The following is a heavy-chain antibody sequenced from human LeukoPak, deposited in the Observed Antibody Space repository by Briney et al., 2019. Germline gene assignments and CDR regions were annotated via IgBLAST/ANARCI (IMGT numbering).Heavy chain of an antibody. CDR1: GGSISSSSYY. CDR3: ARFRGSTMARGLTYNWFDP. Sequence: SETLSLTCTASGGSISSSSYYWGWIRQPPGKGLEWVGSIYYSGTTYYNPSLKSRVTISVDTSENQFSLRLSSVTAADTAVYYCARFRGSTMARGLTYNWFDPWGQGTLVTVSS. J-gene: IGHJ5*02. D-gene: IGHD3-10*01. V-gene: IGHV4-39*07. CDR2: IYYSGTT.